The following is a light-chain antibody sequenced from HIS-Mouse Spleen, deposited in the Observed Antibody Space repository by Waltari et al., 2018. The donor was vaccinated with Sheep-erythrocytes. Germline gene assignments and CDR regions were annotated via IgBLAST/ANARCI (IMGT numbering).Light chain of an antibody. V-gene: IGKV1-9*01. J-gene: IGKJ2*01. CDR1: QGISSY. CDR3: QRLNSYPHT. CDR2: AAS. Sequence: DIQLTQSPSFLSASVGERVTITCRASQGISSYLAWYQQKPGKAPKRLIYAASTLQSGVPSRFSGSGSGTEFTLTISSLQPEDFATYYCQRLNSYPHTFGQGTKLEIK.